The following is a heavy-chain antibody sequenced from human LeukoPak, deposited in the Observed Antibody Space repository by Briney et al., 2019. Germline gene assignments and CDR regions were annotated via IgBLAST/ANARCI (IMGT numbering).Heavy chain of an antibody. Sequence: GASLRLSCAASGFNFSSYAMSWVRQAPGKGLEWVSAISDSGGNTFSADSVKGRFTISRDNSKNTLYLQMNSLRAEDTAVYHCAPPSSSGWYWDCWGQGTLVTVSS. V-gene: IGHV3-23*01. J-gene: IGHJ4*02. CDR2: ISDSGGNT. CDR1: GFNFSSYA. CDR3: APPSSSGWYWDC. D-gene: IGHD6-19*01.